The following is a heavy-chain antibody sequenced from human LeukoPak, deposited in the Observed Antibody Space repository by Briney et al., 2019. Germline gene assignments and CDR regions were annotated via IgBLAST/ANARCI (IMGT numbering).Heavy chain of an antibody. CDR2: ISGSGGST. CDR3: AKSLPNYYDSSGYSGFDY. J-gene: IGHJ4*02. CDR1: GFTFSSYA. Sequence: GGSLRLSCAASGFTFSSYAMSWVRQAPGKGLEWVSAISGSGGSTYYADSVKGRFTISRDNSKNTLYLQMNNLRAEDTAVYYCAKSLPNYYDSSGYSGFDYWGQGTLVTVSS. V-gene: IGHV3-23*01. D-gene: IGHD3-22*01.